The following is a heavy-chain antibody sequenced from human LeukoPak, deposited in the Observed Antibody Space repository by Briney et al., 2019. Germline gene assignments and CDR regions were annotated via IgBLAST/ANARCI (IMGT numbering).Heavy chain of an antibody. CDR3: ARGYYYGSGSYFDY. CDR1: GFTFRSYI. J-gene: IGHJ4*02. Sequence: GGSLRLSCAASGFTFRSYIMNWVRQAPGKGLEWVSSISSSSTYIHYADSVKGRFTISRDNAKNSLYLQMNSLRAEDTAVYYCARGYYYGSGSYFDYWGQGTLVTVSS. D-gene: IGHD3-10*01. CDR2: ISSSSTYI. V-gene: IGHV3-21*01.